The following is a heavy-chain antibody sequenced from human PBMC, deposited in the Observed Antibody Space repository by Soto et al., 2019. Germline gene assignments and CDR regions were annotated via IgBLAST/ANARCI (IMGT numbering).Heavy chain of an antibody. CDR2: IYSSGST. CDR1: GGSISDYY. D-gene: IGHD4-17*01. Sequence: SETRSLTCTISGGSISDYYWSWIRQSPGKGLEWIGYIYSSGSTNSNGSLKSRVTISVDKSKNQCSRQLSSVTAADSATYYCAGGAAMTTTPYYFDYWGQGTLVTVSS. J-gene: IGHJ4*02. V-gene: IGHV4-59*01. CDR3: AGGAAMTTTPYYFDY.